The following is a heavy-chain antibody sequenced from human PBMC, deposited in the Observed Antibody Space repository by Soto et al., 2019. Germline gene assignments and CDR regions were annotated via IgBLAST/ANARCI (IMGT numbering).Heavy chain of an antibody. D-gene: IGHD1-26*01. J-gene: IGHJ4*02. V-gene: IGHV3-23*01. CDR3: AKGRPGGAAAPDY. CDR2: ASGSGSGT. CDR1: GFTFSDYA. Sequence: GGSLRLSCAASGFTFSDYAMAWVRQAPGKGLEWVSSASGSGSGTYYADSVKGRFTISRDNSKNTLFLRMTNLRAGDTALYFCAKGRPGGAAAPDYWGQGTLVTVSS.